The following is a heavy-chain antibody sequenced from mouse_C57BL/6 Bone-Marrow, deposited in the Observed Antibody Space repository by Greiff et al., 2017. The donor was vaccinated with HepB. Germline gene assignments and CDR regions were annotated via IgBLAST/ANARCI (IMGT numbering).Heavy chain of an antibody. CDR1: GFTFSDFY. Sequence: DVMLVESGGGLVQSGRSLRLSCATSGFTFSDFYMEWVRQAPGKGLEWIAASRNKANDYTTEYSASVKGRFIVSRDTSQSILYLQMNALRAEDTAIYYCARDAWYDYDARAMDYWGQGTSVTVSS. D-gene: IGHD2-4*01. CDR3: ARDAWYDYDARAMDY. CDR2: SRNKANDYTT. J-gene: IGHJ4*01. V-gene: IGHV7-1*01.